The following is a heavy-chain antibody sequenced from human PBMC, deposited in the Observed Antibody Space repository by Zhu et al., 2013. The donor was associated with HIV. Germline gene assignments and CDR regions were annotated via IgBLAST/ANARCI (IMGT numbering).Heavy chain of an antibody. Sequence: QVQLVQSGAEVKKPGASVKVSCKASGYTFTSYYMHWVRQAPGQGLEWMGIINPSGGSTSYAQKFQGRVTMTRDTSTSTVYMELSSLRSEDTAVYYCARGGTRGPGQAMGYYFDYWGQGTLVTVSS. D-gene: IGHD3-10*01. V-gene: IGHV1-46*01. CDR3: ARGGTRGPGQAMGYYFDY. CDR1: GYTFTSYY. CDR2: INPSGGST. J-gene: IGHJ4*02.